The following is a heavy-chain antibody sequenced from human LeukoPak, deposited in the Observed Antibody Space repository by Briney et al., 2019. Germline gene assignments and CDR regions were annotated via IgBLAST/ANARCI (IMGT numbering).Heavy chain of an antibody. CDR1: GFTFSSYA. Sequence: GRSLRLSCAASGFTFSSYAMHWVRQAPGKGLEWVAVISYDGSNKYYADSVKGRFTISRDNSKNTLYLQMSSLRAEDTAVYYCARDRYYDTPGYFDYWGQGTLVTVSS. J-gene: IGHJ4*02. D-gene: IGHD3-22*01. CDR3: ARDRYYDTPGYFDY. V-gene: IGHV3-30*04. CDR2: ISYDGSNK.